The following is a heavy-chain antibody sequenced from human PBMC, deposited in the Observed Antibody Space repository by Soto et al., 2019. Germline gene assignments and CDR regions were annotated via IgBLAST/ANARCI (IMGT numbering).Heavy chain of an antibody. D-gene: IGHD3-3*01. Sequence: GGSLRLSCAASGFTFSSYAMSWVRQAPGKGLEWVSAISGSGGSTYYADSVKGRFTISRDNAKNTLYLQMNSLRAEDTAVYYCARGHYDFWSGYPPYYYGMDVWGQGTTVTVSS. CDR2: ISGSGGST. CDR1: GFTFSSYA. J-gene: IGHJ6*02. CDR3: ARGHYDFWSGYPPYYYGMDV. V-gene: IGHV3-23*01.